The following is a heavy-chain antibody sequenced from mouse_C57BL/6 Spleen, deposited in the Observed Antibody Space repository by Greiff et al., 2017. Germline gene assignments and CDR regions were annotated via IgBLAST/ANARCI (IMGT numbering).Heavy chain of an antibody. CDR1: GYAFSSYW. Sequence: QVQLQQSGAELVKPGASVKISCKASGYAFSSYWMNWVKQRPGKGLEWIGQIYPGDGDTNYNGKFKGKATLTADKSSSTAYMQLSSLTSEDSAVYICARRAYDYGYAMDYWGQGTSVTVSS. CDR2: IYPGDGDT. J-gene: IGHJ4*01. V-gene: IGHV1-80*01. D-gene: IGHD2-4*01. CDR3: ARRAYDYGYAMDY.